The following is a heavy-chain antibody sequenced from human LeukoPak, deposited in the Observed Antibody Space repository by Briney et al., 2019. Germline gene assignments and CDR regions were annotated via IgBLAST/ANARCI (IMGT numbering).Heavy chain of an antibody. V-gene: IGHV3-7*01. D-gene: IGHD1-26*01. J-gene: IGHJ4*02. CDR2: IKQDGSEK. CDR1: GFTFSSYW. Sequence: PGGSLRLSCAASGFTFSSYWMSWVRQAPGKGLEWVANIKQDGSEKYYVDSVKGRFTISRDNAKNSLYLQMNSLRAEDTAVYYCASFQWGSGSGSYLHGGGWGQGTLVTVSS. CDR3: ASFQWGSGSGSYLHGGG.